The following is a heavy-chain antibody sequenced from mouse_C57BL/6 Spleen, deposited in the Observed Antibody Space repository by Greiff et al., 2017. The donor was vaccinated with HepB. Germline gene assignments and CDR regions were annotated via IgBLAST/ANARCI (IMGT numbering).Heavy chain of an antibody. CDR3: AREDYSDRFDY. CDR2: IYPGSGGT. D-gene: IGHD2-13*01. Sequence: QVQLQQPGAELVKPGASVKLSCKASGYTFTSYWIHWVKQRPGQGLEWIGDIYPGSGGTNYNEKFKSKATLTVDTSSTTAYMQLSSLTAEDSAVYYCAREDYSDRFDYWGQGTTRTVSS. CDR1: GYTFTSYW. J-gene: IGHJ2*01. V-gene: IGHV1-55*01.